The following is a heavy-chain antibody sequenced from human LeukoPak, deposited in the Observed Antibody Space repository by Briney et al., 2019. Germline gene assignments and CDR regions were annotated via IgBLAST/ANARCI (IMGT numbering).Heavy chain of an antibody. CDR2: MNPNSGNT. CDR1: GYTFTSYD. J-gene: IGHJ5*02. CDR3: ARAPLYSSGRDWFDP. V-gene: IGHV1-8*01. D-gene: IGHD6-19*01. Sequence: ASVKVSCKASGYTFTSYDINWVRQATGQGLGWMGWMNPNSGNTGYAQKFQGRVTMTRNTSISTAYMELSSLRSEDTAVYYCARAPLYSSGRDWFDPWGQGTLVTASS.